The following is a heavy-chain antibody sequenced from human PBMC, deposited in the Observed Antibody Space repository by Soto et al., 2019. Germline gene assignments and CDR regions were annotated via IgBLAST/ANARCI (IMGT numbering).Heavy chain of an antibody. CDR1: GFTPTTTP. Sequence: PGGSLRLSCAGSGFTPTTTPLSWVRQPPGKGPEWVTTISGTASRTYYVDSVKGRFFVSRDNAKNTVTLQMNNLTLDDTAVYYCATSFRYFDNWGQGTRVTVSS. CDR3: ATSFRYFDN. J-gene: IGHJ4*02. D-gene: IGHD3-9*01. V-gene: IGHV3-23*01. CDR2: ISGTASRT.